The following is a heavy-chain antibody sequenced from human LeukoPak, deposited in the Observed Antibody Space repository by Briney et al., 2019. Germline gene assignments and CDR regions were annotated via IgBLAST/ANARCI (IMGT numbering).Heavy chain of an antibody. V-gene: IGHV1-8*01. D-gene: IGHD2-2*02. CDR1: GYTFTSYD. CDR3: ARGGYFLPAAIWSYYYGMDV. Sequence: ASVKVSCKASGYTFTSYDINWVRQATGQGLEWMGWMNPNSGNTGYAQKFQGRVTMTRSTSISTAYMELSSLRSEDTAVYYCARGGYFLPAAIWSYYYGMDVWGQGTTVTVSS. CDR2: MNPNSGNT. J-gene: IGHJ6*02.